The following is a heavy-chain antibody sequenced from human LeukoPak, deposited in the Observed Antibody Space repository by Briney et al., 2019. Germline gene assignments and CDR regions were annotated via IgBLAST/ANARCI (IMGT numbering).Heavy chain of an antibody. CDR1: GGSFSGYY. CDR2: INHSGST. V-gene: IGHV4-34*01. J-gene: IGHJ4*02. CDR3: SRHPTLTRENDY. Sequence: SETLSLTCAVYGGSFSGYYWSWIRQPPGKGLEWIGEINHSGSTNYNPSLKSRVTISVDTSKNQFSLKLSSVTAADTAMYYCSRHPTLTRENDYWGQGTLVTVSS.